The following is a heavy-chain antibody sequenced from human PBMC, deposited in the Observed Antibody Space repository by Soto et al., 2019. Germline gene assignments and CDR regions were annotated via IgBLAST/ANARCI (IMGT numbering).Heavy chain of an antibody. CDR3: VRLIGNSWLDS. J-gene: IGHJ5*01. V-gene: IGHV3-11*04. D-gene: IGHD2-8*01. CDR2: ISSSGSTI. Sequence: GGSLRLSCAASGFTFSVYYMSWIRQAPGKGLEWVSYISSSGSTIYYAVSVQGRITINPDTSNNQFSLHLSSVTPDDTAVYYCVRLIGNSWLDSWGQGTPVTVSS. CDR1: GFTFSVYY.